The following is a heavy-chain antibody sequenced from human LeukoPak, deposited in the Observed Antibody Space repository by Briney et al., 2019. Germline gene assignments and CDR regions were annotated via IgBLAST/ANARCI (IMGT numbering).Heavy chain of an antibody. J-gene: IGHJ4*02. CDR1: GLTFSSYE. V-gene: IGHV3-48*03. CDR3: AKDIPYTNWGWLAN. CDR2: ISSSGSSI. Sequence: GGSLRLSCAASGLTFSSYEMNWVRQAPGKGLEWVSYISSSGSSIYYADSVKGRFTISRDNAKNSLYLQMNSLRTEDTALYYCAKDIPYTNWGWLANWGQGTLVTVSS. D-gene: IGHD6-19*01.